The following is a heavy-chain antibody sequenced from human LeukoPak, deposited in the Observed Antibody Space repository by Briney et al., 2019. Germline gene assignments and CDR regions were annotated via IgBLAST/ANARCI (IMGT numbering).Heavy chain of an antibody. CDR1: GFTFSTYW. Sequence: GGSLRLSCAASGFTFSTYWMSWVRQAPGKGLEWVANTKQDGSDEFYVDSVKGRFTISRDNAKNSLYLQMNSLRAEDTAVYYCARDLDYWGQGTLVTVSS. CDR3: ARDLDY. J-gene: IGHJ4*02. V-gene: IGHV3-7*03. CDR2: TKQDGSDE.